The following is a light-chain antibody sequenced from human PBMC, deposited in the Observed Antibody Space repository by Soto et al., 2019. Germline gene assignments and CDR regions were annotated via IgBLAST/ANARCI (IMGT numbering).Light chain of an antibody. V-gene: IGKV1-5*01. Sequence: DIQMTQSPSTLSASVGDRVTITCRASQSISSWLAWYQQKPGKAPKLLIYDASSLESGVPSRFSDSGSGTEFTLTISSLQPDDFATYYCQQYNSYWGTFGQGTKVDIK. CDR3: QQYNSYWGT. J-gene: IGKJ1*01. CDR2: DAS. CDR1: QSISSW.